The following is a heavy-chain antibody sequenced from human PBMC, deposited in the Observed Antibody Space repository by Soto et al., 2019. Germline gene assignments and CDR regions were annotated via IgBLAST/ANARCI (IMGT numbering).Heavy chain of an antibody. D-gene: IGHD3-10*01. V-gene: IGHV4-34*01. J-gene: IGHJ6*02. Sequence: SETLSLTCAVYGGSFSGYYWSWIRQPPGKGLEWIGEINHSGSTNYNSSLKSRVTISVDTSKNQFSLKLSSVTAADTAVYYCARPYYYGSGSYLVDVWGQGTTVTVSS. CDR2: INHSGST. CDR1: GGSFSGYY. CDR3: ARPYYYGSGSYLVDV.